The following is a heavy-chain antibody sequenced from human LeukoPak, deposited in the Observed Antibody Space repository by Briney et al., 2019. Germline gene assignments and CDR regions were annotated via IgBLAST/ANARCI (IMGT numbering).Heavy chain of an antibody. CDR1: GGSFSGYY. CDR2: INHSGST. CDR3: ASQTLNYDFWSGPLDY. D-gene: IGHD3-3*01. V-gene: IGHV4-34*01. J-gene: IGHJ4*02. Sequence: SETLSLTCAVYGGSFSGYYWSWIRQPPGKGLEWIGEINHSGSTNYNPSLKSRVTISVDTSKNQFSLKLSSVTAADTAVYYCASQTLNYDFWSGPLDYWGQGILVTVSS.